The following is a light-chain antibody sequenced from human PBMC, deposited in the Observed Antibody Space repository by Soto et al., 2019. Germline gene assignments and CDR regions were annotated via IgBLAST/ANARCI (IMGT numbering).Light chain of an antibody. V-gene: IGKV3-11*01. CDR3: QQRSSWMWA. CDR1: RSVSIY. J-gene: IGKJ1*01. CDR2: DTS. Sequence: EIVVTQSPATLSLSPGDRATLSCRASRSVSIYLAWYQQKPGQAPGLLIYDTSHRAAGIPARFSGSGSGTDFTLTISSLEPEDFAIYYCQQRSSWMWAFGQGTRVEVK.